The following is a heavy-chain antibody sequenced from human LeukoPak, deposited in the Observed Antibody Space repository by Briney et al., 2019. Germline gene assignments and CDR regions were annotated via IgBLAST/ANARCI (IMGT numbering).Heavy chain of an antibody. J-gene: IGHJ4*02. D-gene: IGHD2-21*02. V-gene: IGHV3-53*01. CDR2: IYSGGST. CDR1: GFTVSSNY. Sequence: PGGSLRLSCAASGFTVSSNYMSWVRQAPGKGLEWVSVIYSGGSTYYADSVKGRFTISRDNSKNSLYLQMNSLRDEDTAVYCCARDIAVTAAGVDYWGQGTLVTVSS. CDR3: ARDIAVTAAGVDY.